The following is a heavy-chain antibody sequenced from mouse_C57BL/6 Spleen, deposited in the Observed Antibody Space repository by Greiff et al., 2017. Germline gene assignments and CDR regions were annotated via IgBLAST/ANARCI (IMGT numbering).Heavy chain of an antibody. V-gene: IGHV1-7*01. Sequence: VQLQESGAELVKPGASVKLSCKASGYTFTSYWMPWVKQRPGQGLEWIGDINPGSGCTNYNQKFKDKATLTADKSSSTAYMQLSSLTYEDSAVYYCASRDGGFAYGGQGTLVTVSA. CDR1: GYTFTSYW. D-gene: IGHD3-1*01. J-gene: IGHJ3*01. CDR2: INPGSGCT. CDR3: ASRDGGFAY.